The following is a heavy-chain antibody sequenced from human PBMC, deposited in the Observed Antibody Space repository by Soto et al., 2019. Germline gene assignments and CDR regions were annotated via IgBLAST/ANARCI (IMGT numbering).Heavy chain of an antibody. D-gene: IGHD2-2*01. CDR1: GGSFSGYY. V-gene: IGHV4-34*01. Sequence: QVQLQQWGAGLLKPSETLSLTCAVYGGSFSGYYWSWIRQPPGKGLEWIGEINHSGSTNYNPSLKRRVTIAVDTSKNQFPLKLGSVTAADTAVFVWARDQLLRGWFDPWGQGTLVTVSS. CDR2: INHSGST. CDR3: ARDQLLRGWFDP. J-gene: IGHJ5*02.